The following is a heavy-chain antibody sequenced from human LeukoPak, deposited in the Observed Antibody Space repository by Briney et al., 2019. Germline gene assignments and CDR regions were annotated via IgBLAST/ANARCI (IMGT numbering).Heavy chain of an antibody. J-gene: IGHJ4*02. CDR3: ARRPTCSGGSCYSGFDY. Sequence: SETLSLTCTVSGGSISSSSYYWGRIRLPPGKGLEWIGSIYYSGSTYYNPSLKSRVTISVDTSKNQFSLKLSSVTVADTAVYYCARRPTCSGGSCYSGFDYWGQGTLVTVSS. CDR1: GGSISSSSYY. CDR2: IYYSGST. V-gene: IGHV4-39*01. D-gene: IGHD2-15*01.